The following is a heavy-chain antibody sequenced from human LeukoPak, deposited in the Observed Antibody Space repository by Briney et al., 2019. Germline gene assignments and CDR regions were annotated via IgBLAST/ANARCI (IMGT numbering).Heavy chain of an antibody. CDR1: GFTFSDYY. D-gene: IGHD7-27*01. J-gene: IGHJ4*02. Sequence: PGGSLRLSCAASGFTFSDYYMDWVRQAPGKGLEWVGRIRKKANGYTTEYAASVKGRFTISRDDSKNSLYLQMNGLKTEDTAVYYCARGNRGFDYWGQGTLVTVSS. V-gene: IGHV3-72*01. CDR2: IRKKANGYTT. CDR3: ARGNRGFDY.